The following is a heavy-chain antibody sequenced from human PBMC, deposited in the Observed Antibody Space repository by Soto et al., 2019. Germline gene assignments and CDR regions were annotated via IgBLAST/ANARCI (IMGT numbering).Heavy chain of an antibody. V-gene: IGHV4-31*03. Sequence: QVQLQESGPGLVKSSQTLSLTCTVSGGSISSDGNYWSWIRQHPGKGLEWLGYIYYSGSTNYNPSLKRRVTISVDTSKNQFSLKLNSVTAADTAVYYCARARMVRGIIYYYGMDVWGQGTTVTVSS. CDR3: ARARMVRGIIYYYGMDV. CDR2: IYYSGST. D-gene: IGHD3-10*01. J-gene: IGHJ6*02. CDR1: GGSISSDGNY.